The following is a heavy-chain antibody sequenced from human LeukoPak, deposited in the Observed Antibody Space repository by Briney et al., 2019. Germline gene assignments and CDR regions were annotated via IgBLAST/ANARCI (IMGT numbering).Heavy chain of an antibody. D-gene: IGHD6-13*01. CDR3: AIPGIAAAGPLGDY. Sequence: SVKVSCKASGGTFSSYAISWVRRAPGQGLEWMGRIIPILGIANYAQKFQGRVTITADKSTSTAYMELSSLRSEDTAVYYCAIPGIAAAGPLGDYWGQGTLVTVSS. J-gene: IGHJ4*02. CDR2: IIPILGIA. V-gene: IGHV1-69*04. CDR1: GGTFSSYA.